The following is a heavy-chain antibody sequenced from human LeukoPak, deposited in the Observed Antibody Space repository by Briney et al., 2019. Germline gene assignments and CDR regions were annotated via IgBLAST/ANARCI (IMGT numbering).Heavy chain of an antibody. CDR2: ISSSSSTI. J-gene: IGHJ4*02. CDR1: GFTFTSHN. D-gene: IGHD4-17*01. CDR3: ARTESTVTHGLDY. V-gene: IGHV3-48*01. Sequence: GGSLRLSCAASGFTFTSHNMNWVPQAPGEGLEWVSYISSSSSTIYYADSVKGRFTISRDNAKNSLYLQMNSLRVEDTAVYYCARTESTVTHGLDYWGQGTLVTVSS.